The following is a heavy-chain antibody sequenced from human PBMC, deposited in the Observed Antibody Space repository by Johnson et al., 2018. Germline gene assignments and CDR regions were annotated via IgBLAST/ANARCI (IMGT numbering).Heavy chain of an antibody. Sequence: QVQLVQSGGGVVPPGRTLRLSCAASGFTFSNYGMHWVRQAPGKGLEWVALIWFDGNNKYYGESVKGRFTVSRDNSKNTLYLQMNSLRAEDTAVYYCVRTHGSGRVRSNNGMDVWGQGTPVTVSS. CDR1: GFTFSNYG. CDR2: IWFDGNNK. J-gene: IGHJ6*02. D-gene: IGHD3-10*01. CDR3: VRTHGSGRVRSNNGMDV. V-gene: IGHV3-33*01.